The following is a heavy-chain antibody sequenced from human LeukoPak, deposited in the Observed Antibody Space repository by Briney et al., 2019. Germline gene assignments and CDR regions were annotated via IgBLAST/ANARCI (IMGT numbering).Heavy chain of an antibody. J-gene: IGHJ4*02. CDR1: GFTFSNAW. Sequence: PGGSLRLSCAASGFTFSNAWMSWVRQAPGKGLEWVGRIKSETYGGTTDYAAPVKGRFTISRDDSKDTVYLEMNSLKTEDTAVYYCTTATSYWGQGSLVAVSS. CDR2: IKSETYGGTT. V-gene: IGHV3-15*01. CDR3: TTATSY.